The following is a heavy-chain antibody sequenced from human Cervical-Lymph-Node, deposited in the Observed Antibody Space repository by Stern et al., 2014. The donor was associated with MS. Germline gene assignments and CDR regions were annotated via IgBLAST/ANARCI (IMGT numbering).Heavy chain of an antibody. D-gene: IGHD1-1*01. J-gene: IGHJ4*02. CDR1: GYTFTTYY. CDR3: ARVLSLATSDS. V-gene: IGHV1-46*01. Sequence: QVQLVQSGAELIKPGASVKISCAASGYTFTTYYMHWVRQAPGQGLEWVALFNPSGGKTTYAQRFQGRVTVTGDTSTSTVYMELTGLRSEDTAVYYCARVLSLATSDSWGQGTLVIVSS. CDR2: FNPSGGKT.